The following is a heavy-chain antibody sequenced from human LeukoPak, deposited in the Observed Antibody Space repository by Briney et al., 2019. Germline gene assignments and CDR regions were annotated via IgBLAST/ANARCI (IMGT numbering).Heavy chain of an antibody. CDR2: INPNSGGT. J-gene: IGHJ5*02. Sequence: GASVKVSCKASGHTFTGYYMHWVRQAPGQGLEWMGWINPNSGGTNYAQKFQGRVTMTRDTSISTAYMELSRLRSDDTAVYYCASWVFYYDRNNWFDPWGQGTLVTVSS. CDR3: ASWVFYYDRNNWFDP. V-gene: IGHV1-2*02. CDR1: GHTFTGYY. D-gene: IGHD3-22*01.